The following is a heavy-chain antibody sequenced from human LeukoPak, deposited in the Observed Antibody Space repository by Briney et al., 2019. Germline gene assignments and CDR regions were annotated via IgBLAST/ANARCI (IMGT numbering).Heavy chain of an antibody. CDR2: IIPIFGTA. CDR1: GGTFSSYA. J-gene: IGHJ4*02. D-gene: IGHD2-15*01. CDR3: ARDFEDCSGGSCLYYFDY. Sequence: SXXVSCKASGGTFSSYAISWVRQAPGQGLEWMGRIIPIFGTANYAQKFQGRVTITTDESTSTAYMELSSLRSEDTAVYYCARDFEDCSGGSCLYYFDYWGQGTLVTVSS. V-gene: IGHV1-69*05.